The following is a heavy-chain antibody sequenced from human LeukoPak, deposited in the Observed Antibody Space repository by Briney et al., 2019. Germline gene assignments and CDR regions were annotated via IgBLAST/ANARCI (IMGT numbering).Heavy chain of an antibody. CDR1: AGTFSRYA. Sequence: ASVKVSCKTCAGTFSRYAISWVRQAPGQGLEWMGRITPMSATPSQTQWIQGRVTITADISTNTVYLDLSSLRSEDTALYLCAGGPPATPVGFDIWGQGTLVTASS. V-gene: IGHV1-69*06. CDR3: AGGPPATPVGFDI. CDR2: ITPMSATP. J-gene: IGHJ3*02.